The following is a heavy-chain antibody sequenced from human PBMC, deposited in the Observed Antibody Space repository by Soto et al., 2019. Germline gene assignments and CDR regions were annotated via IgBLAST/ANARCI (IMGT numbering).Heavy chain of an antibody. CDR2: ISYDGSNK. J-gene: IGHJ6*02. CDR1: GFTFSSYA. Sequence: QVQLVESGGGVVQPGRSLRLSCAASGFTFSSYAMHWVRQAPGKGLEWVAVISYDGSNKYYADSVKGRFTISRDNSKNTLYLQMNSLRAEDTAVYYCARDRLRYNWNDCPYSYYGMDVWGQGTTVTGSS. D-gene: IGHD1-1*01. CDR3: ARDRLRYNWNDCPYSYYGMDV. V-gene: IGHV3-30-3*01.